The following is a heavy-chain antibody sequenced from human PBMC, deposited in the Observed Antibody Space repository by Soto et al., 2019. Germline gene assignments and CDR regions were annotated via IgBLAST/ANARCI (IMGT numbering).Heavy chain of an antibody. J-gene: IGHJ6*02. V-gene: IGHV1-69*01. CDR3: ETSGQETTFYGSGSGFDMDV. CDR1: VGTVSSYA. CDR2: IIPLFGIA. D-gene: IGHD3-10*01. Sequence: QVQLVQAGAEVKKPGSSVKVSCKASVGTVSSYAISWVRQAPGQGRAWMGGIIPLFGIAKYAQKFQGRVTITVDESTRTGYMELSSLRSEDTAVYYCETSGQETTFYGSGSGFDMDVWGQGTPVTVSS.